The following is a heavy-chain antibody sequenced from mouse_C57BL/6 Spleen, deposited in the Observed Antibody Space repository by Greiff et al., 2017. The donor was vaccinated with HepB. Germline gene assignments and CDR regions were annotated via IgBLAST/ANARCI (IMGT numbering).Heavy chain of an antibody. D-gene: IGHD4-1*01. Sequence: QVQLQQSGAELVKPGASVKISCKASGYAFSSYWMNWVKQRPGKGLEWIGQIYPGDGDTNYNGKFKGKATLTADKSSSTAYMQLSSLTSEDSAVYFCARSLTGTGNYAMDYWGQGTSVTVSS. J-gene: IGHJ4*01. V-gene: IGHV1-80*01. CDR2: IYPGDGDT. CDR3: ARSLTGTGNYAMDY. CDR1: GYAFSSYW.